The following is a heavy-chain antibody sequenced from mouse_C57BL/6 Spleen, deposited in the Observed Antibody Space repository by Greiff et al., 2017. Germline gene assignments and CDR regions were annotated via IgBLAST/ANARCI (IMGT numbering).Heavy chain of an antibody. J-gene: IGHJ1*03. V-gene: IGHV1-7*01. CDR1: GYTFTSYW. CDR3: ARGITTVVATSWYFDV. Sequence: QVQLQQSGAELAKPGASVKLSCMASGYTFTSYWMHWVKQRPGQGLVWIGYINPSSGYTKYNQTFKDKATLTADKSSSTAYMQQSSLTYEDSAVYYCARGITTVVATSWYFDVWGTGTTVTVSS. D-gene: IGHD1-1*01. CDR2: INPSSGYT.